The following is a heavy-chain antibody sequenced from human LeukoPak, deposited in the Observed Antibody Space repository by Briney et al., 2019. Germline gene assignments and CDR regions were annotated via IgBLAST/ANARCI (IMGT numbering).Heavy chain of an antibody. CDR3: ARSDVVPAARSTTKTGYYYYGMDA. J-gene: IGHJ6*02. D-gene: IGHD2-2*01. CDR2: IYYSGST. V-gene: IGHV4-31*03. Sequence: PSQTLSLTCTVSGGSISSGGYYWSWIRQHPGKGLEWIGYIYYSGSTYYNPSLKSRVTISVDTSKNQFSLKLSSVTAADTAVYYCARSDVVPAARSTTKTGYYYYGMDAWGQGTTVTVSS. CDR1: GGSISSGGYY.